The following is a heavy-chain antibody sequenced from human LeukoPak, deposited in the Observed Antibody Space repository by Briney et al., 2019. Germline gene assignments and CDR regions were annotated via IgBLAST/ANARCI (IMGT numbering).Heavy chain of an antibody. Sequence: SETLSLTCTVSGGSLSRGDYYWSWIRQPPGKGLEWHGYIYYSGSTYYNPSLKSRVTISVDTSKNQFSLKLSSVTAADTAVYYCARGRGGLLYYGMDVWGQGTTVTVSS. CDR2: IYYSGST. J-gene: IGHJ6*02. CDR3: ARGRGGLLYYGMDV. CDR1: GGSLSRGDYY. V-gene: IGHV4-30-4*01. D-gene: IGHD1-26*01.